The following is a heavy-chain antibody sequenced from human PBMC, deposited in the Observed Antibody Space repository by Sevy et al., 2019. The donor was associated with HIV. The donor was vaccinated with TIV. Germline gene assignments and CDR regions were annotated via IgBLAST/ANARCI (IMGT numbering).Heavy chain of an antibody. CDR2: IWFDGSNQ. V-gene: IGHV3-33*01. CDR1: GFTFGSYG. J-gene: IGHJ4*02. CDR3: ARESGSDWYLDL. Sequence: GGSLRLSCAASGFTFGSYGMHWVRQAPGKELEWVAVIWFDGSNQYYGDSVKGRFTISRDNSKNTVYLHMNSLRVDDTAVYYCARESGSDWYLDLWGQGTLVTVSS. D-gene: IGHD6-19*01.